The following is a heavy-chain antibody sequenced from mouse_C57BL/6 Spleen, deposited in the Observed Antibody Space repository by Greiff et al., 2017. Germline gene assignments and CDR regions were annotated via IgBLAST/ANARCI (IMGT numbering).Heavy chain of an antibody. Sequence: QVQLQQSGPELVKPGASVKLSCKASGYTFTSYDINWVKQRPGQGLEWIGWIYPRDGSTKYNEKFKGKATLTVDTSSSTAYMELHSLTAEDSAVYFCARETATIVTGDAMDYWGQGTSVTVSS. J-gene: IGHJ4*01. CDR3: ARETATIVTGDAMDY. D-gene: IGHD2-5*01. V-gene: IGHV1-85*01. CDR2: IYPRDGST. CDR1: GYTFTSYD.